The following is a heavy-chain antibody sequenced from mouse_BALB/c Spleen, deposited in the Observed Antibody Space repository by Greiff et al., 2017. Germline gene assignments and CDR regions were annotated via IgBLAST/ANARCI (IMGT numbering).Heavy chain of an antibody. V-gene: IGHV1-80*01. CDR2: LYPGDGDT. CDR3: ARDLDGNPFAY. Sequence: VQLQQSGAELVRPGSSVKISCKASGYAFSSYWMNWVKQRPGQGLEWTGQLYPGDGDTNYNGKFKGKATLTADKSSSTAYMQLSSLTSEDSAVYFCARDLDGNPFAYWGQGTLVTVSA. D-gene: IGHD2-1*01. J-gene: IGHJ3*01. CDR1: GYAFSSYW.